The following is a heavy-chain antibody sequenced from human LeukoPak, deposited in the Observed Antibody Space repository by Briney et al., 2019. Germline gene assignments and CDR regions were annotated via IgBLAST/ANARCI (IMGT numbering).Heavy chain of an antibody. CDR3: ARVTYYHILTGYGWFDP. CDR2: IYYSGST. Sequence: SETLSLTCTVSGGSISSHYRSWIRQPPGKGLEWIGYIYYSGSTNYNPSLKSRVTISVDTSKNQFSLKLSSVTAADTAVYYSARVTYYHILTGYGWFDPWGQGTLVTVSS. J-gene: IGHJ5*02. CDR1: GGSISSHY. D-gene: IGHD3-9*01. V-gene: IGHV4-59*11.